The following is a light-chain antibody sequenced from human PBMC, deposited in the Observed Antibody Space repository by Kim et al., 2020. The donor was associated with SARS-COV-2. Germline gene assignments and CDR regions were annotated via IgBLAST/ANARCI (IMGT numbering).Light chain of an antibody. CDR2: DAS. Sequence: LSPGEIAPLSCRASQSVSSYLAWYQQKPGQAPRLLIYDASNRATGIPARFSGSGSGTDFTLTISSLEPEDFAVYYCQQRSNWPLTFGGGTKVDIK. CDR3: QQRSNWPLT. CDR1: QSVSSY. V-gene: IGKV3-11*01. J-gene: IGKJ4*01.